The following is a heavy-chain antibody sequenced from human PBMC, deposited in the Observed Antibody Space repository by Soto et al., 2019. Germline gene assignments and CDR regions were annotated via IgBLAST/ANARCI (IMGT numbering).Heavy chain of an antibody. CDR1: GGSISSSSYY. V-gene: IGHV4-39*01. Sequence: QLQLQESGPGLVKPSETLSLTCTVSGGSISSSSYYWGWIRQPPGKGLEWIGSIYYSGSTYYNPPLKSRVTISVDTSKNQFSLKLSSVTAADTAVYYCARQRVSGVAGPFDYWGQGTLVPVSS. CDR3: ARQRVSGVAGPFDY. CDR2: IYYSGST. D-gene: IGHD6-13*01. J-gene: IGHJ4*02.